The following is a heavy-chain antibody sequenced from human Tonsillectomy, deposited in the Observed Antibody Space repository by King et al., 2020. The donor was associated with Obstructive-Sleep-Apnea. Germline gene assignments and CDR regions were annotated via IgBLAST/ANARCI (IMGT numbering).Heavy chain of an antibody. CDR2: MYYSGNT. J-gene: IGHJ4*02. V-gene: IGHV4-59*08. D-gene: IGHD5-12*01. CDR1: GGSISNYY. Sequence: QLQESGPGLVKPSETLSLTCTVSGGSISNYYWSWIRQPPGKGLEWIGYMYYSGNTNFNPSPNSRVTISADTSKIQFSLRLSSLPAADTAVYYCARHRGVEDYGGYGDYFDYWGQGTLVTVSS. CDR3: ARHRGVEDYGGYGDYFDY.